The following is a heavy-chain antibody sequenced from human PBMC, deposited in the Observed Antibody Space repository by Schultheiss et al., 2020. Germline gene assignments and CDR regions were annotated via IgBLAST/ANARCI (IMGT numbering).Heavy chain of an antibody. V-gene: IGHV3-23*01. CDR3: ASLEYPYFFDY. CDR2: ICSSGGST. CDR1: GFTFSSYA. J-gene: IGHJ4*02. Sequence: GGSLRLSCAASGFTFSSYAMSWVRQAPGKGLEWVSVICSSGGSTYYADSVKGRFTISRDNSKNTLYLQMNSLRAEDTAVYYCASLEYPYFFDYWGQGTMVTVSS. D-gene: IGHD2/OR15-2a*01.